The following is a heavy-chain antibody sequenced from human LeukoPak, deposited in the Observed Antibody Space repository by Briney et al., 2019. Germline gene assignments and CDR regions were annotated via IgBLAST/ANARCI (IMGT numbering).Heavy chain of an antibody. D-gene: IGHD7-27*01. V-gene: IGHV3-30*09. CDR2: ISYDGSKK. CDR1: GSTFSTYA. Sequence: QPGGSLRLSCAASGSTFSTYAMHWVRQAPGKGLEWVAVISYDGSKKYYADSVKGRFAISRDNSMNKLFLQMNSLRAEDTALYYCAKDPTGERYFDLWGRGTLVTVSS. CDR3: AKDPTGERYFDL. J-gene: IGHJ2*01.